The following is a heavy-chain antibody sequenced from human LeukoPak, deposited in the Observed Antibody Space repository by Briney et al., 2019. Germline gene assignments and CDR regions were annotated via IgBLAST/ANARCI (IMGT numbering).Heavy chain of an antibody. V-gene: IGHV1-18*01. Sequence: GSVKVSCKASGYTFTSYGMSGVRQARGQGVEGMGWISAYNGNTNYAQNLQGTVTMPTATSTSTAYMELRSLRSDDTAVYYCARDLGELEWSYYFDYWGQGTLVTVSS. CDR2: ISAYNGNT. J-gene: IGHJ4*02. CDR1: GYTFTSYG. D-gene: IGHD1-26*01. CDR3: ARDLGELEWSYYFDY.